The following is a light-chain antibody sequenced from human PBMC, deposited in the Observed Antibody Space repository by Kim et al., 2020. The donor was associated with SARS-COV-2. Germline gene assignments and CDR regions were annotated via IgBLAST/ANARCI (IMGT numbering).Light chain of an antibody. CDR3: QQYNNWPRT. Sequence: EVVMTQSPATLSVSPGERATLSCRASQSVSSNLAWYQQKPGQVPRLLIYGTSTRATGIPARFSGSGSGTEFTLIISSLQSEDFAVYYCQQYNNWPRTFGQGTKVDIK. J-gene: IGKJ1*01. CDR1: QSVSSN. CDR2: GTS. V-gene: IGKV3-15*01.